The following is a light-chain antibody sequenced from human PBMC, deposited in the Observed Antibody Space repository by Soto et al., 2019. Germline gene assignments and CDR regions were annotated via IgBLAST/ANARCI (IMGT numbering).Light chain of an antibody. J-gene: IGKJ4*01. CDR2: DAS. CDR1: QSVSSNH. CDR3: QQLSTYPST. V-gene: IGKV3D-20*02. Sequence: DIVLTQSPGTLSLSPGERATLSCRASQSVSSNHLAWYQQKPDQAPRLLIYDASYRATGIPARFSGSGSGTDFTLTISRLEPEDFATYYCQQLSTYPSTFGGGTKVDIK.